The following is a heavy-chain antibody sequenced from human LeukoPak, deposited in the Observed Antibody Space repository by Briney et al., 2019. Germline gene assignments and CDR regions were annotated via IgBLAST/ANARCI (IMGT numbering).Heavy chain of an antibody. CDR2: ISSSGSTI. CDR1: GFSFSDYY. V-gene: IGHV3-11*01. Sequence: GGSLRLSCVVSGFSFSDYYMSWIRQAPGKGLEWVSYISSSGSTIYYADSVKGRFTISRDNAKNSLYLQMNGLRAEDTAVYYCASSNGFSGSYNFDYWGQGTLVTVSS. D-gene: IGHD1-26*01. J-gene: IGHJ4*02. CDR3: ASSNGFSGSYNFDY.